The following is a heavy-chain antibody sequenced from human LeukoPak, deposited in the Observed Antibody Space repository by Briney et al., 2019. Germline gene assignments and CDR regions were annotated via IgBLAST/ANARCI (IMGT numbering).Heavy chain of an antibody. V-gene: IGHV3-23*01. D-gene: IGHD2-15*01. CDR3: AKEVSVVAFFDY. CDR2: IISSGGST. CDR1: GFTFSSYA. Sequence: GGSLRLSCAASGFTFSSYAMSWVRQAPGKGLEWVSAIISSGGSTYSADSVKGRSTISRDNSKNTLYLQMNSLRAEDTAVYYCAKEVSVVAFFDYWGQGTLVTVSS. J-gene: IGHJ4*02.